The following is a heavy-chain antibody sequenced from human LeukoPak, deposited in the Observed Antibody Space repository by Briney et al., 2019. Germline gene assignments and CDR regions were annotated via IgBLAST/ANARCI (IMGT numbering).Heavy chain of an antibody. CDR2: ISWNSGSI. J-gene: IGHJ3*02. V-gene: IGHV3-9*01. D-gene: IGHD1-26*01. Sequence: GGSLRLSCAASGFTFDDYAMHWIRHAPGKGLEWVSGISWNSGSIGYADSVKGRFTISRDNAKNSLYLQMNSLRAEDTALYYCAKDRVGATSGTFDIWGQGTMVTVCS. CDR1: GFTFDDYA. CDR3: AKDRVGATSGTFDI.